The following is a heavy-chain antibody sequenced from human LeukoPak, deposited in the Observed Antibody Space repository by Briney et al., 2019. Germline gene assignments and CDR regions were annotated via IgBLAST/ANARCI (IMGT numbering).Heavy chain of an antibody. V-gene: IGHV1-46*01. J-gene: IGHJ6*02. CDR2: INPSGGST. D-gene: IGHD3-3*01. CDR3: ARDRSTRDFWSGYYFGEDYYYGMDV. CDR1: GYTFTSYY. Sequence: WASVKVSCKASGYTFTSYYMHWVRQAPGQGLEWMGIINPSGGSTSYAQKFQGRVTMTRDTSTSTVYMELSSLRSEDTAVYYCARDRSTRDFWSGYYFGEDYYYGMDVWGQGTTVTVSS.